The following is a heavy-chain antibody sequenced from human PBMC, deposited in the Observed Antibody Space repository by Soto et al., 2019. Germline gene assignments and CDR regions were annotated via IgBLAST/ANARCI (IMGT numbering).Heavy chain of an antibody. V-gene: IGHV5-10-1*01. CDR2: IDPSDSYT. CDR1: GYRFASYG. J-gene: IGHJ4*02. Sequence: XESLKSSWKGSGYRFASYGLIWVRQMPGKGLEWMGRIDPSDSYTNYSPSFQGHVTISADKSISTAYLQWSSLKASDTAMYYCARRDSSSWYGIDDWGQGTLVTVSS. D-gene: IGHD6-13*01. CDR3: ARRDSSSWYGIDD.